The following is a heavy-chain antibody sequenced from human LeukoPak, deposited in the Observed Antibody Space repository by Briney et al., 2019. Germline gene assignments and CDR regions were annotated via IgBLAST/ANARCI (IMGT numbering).Heavy chain of an antibody. CDR1: GFTFSSYG. D-gene: IGHD3-22*01. Sequence: PGGSLRLSCAASGFTFSSYGMHWVRQAPGKGLEWVAVMSYDGSDKYNADSVKGRFTISRDNSKKTLYLQMNSLRAEDTAVYYCAKDRWGSSGPFDYWGQGTLVTVSS. J-gene: IGHJ4*02. CDR2: MSYDGSDK. V-gene: IGHV3-30*18. CDR3: AKDRWGSSGPFDY.